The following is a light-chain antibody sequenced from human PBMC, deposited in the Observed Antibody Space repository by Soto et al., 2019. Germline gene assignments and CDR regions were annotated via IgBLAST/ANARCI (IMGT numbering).Light chain of an antibody. J-gene: IGKJ1*01. CDR2: KAS. CDR3: QQYNSYWT. CDR1: PNVNNC. Sequence: DIQMTQSPSTLSASVGDRVTITCRASPNVNNCLAWYQQKPGKAPKLLIHKASNLESGVPSRFSGSGSGTVFSLTISSLQPDDFATYYCQQYNSYWTFGQGTKVEIK. V-gene: IGKV1-5*03.